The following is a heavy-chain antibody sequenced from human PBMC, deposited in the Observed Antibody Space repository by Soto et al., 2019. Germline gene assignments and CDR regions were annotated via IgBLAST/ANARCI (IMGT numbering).Heavy chain of an antibody. CDR3: PLTPPIEVAGPDF. Sequence: SQTRPRTCTVCGSRIYSRYHWGWIRLPPRKGLQWIGSIAYAGNLYYSPSLTGRVTLFVHTSKNSFSLNLNSVTPTDTEVYYCPLTPPIEVAGPDFWGQGTLXTV. V-gene: IGHV4-39*02. J-gene: IGHJ4*02. CDR2: IAYAGNL. D-gene: IGHD6-19*01. CDR1: GSRIYSRYH.